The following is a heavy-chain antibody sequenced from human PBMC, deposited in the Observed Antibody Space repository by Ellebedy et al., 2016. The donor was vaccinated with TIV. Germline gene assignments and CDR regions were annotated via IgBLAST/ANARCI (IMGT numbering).Heavy chain of an antibody. CDR3: TRRRGSGSSDY. Sequence: GESLKISCAASGFIFSNYWMSWVRQAPGKGLEWVANIKLDGSETYYVDSVKDRFTISRDNAKNSLYLQINSLRVEDAAVYYCTRRRGSGSSDYWGQGTLVTVSS. J-gene: IGHJ4*02. CDR2: IKLDGSET. D-gene: IGHD3-10*01. CDR1: GFIFSNYW. V-gene: IGHV3-7*01.